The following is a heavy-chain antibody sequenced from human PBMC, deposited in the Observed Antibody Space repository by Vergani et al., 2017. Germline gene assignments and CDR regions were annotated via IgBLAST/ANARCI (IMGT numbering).Heavy chain of an antibody. CDR2: VDPEDGET. J-gene: IGHJ4*02. Sequence: VQVVQSGAEVKKSGASVKVSCKTSGYTFSNYYMHWVRQAPGKGLEWMGLVDPEDGETIYAEKFKGRVTMTTDTSTSTAYMELRSLRSDDTAVYYCAREEGAQLVPRGMGEFDYWGQGTLVTVSS. V-gene: IGHV1-69-2*01. CDR3: AREEGAQLVPRGMGEFDY. CDR1: GYTFSNYY. D-gene: IGHD6-13*01.